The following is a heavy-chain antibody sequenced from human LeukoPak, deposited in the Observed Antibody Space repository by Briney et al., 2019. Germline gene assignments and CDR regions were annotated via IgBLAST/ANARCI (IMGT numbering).Heavy chain of an antibody. J-gene: IGHJ6*02. CDR1: GFTFSSYA. Sequence: GGSLRLSCAASGFTFSSYAVHWVRQAPGEGLEWVAVISYDGSNKYYADSVKGRFTISRDNSKNTLYLQMNSLRGEDTAVYYCARDRVQLWNYGMDVWGQGTTVTVSS. CDR3: ARDRVQLWNYGMDV. CDR2: ISYDGSNK. D-gene: IGHD5-18*01. V-gene: IGHV3-30-3*01.